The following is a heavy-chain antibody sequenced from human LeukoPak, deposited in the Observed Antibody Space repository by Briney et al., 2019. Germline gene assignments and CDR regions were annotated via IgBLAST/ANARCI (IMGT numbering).Heavy chain of an antibody. CDR2: INPNSGGT. Sequence: ASVKVPCKASGYTFTGYYMHWVRQAPGQGLEWMGRINPNSGGTNSTQKFQGRVAMTRDTSISTAYMELSRRRSDDTAVYYCARGYDSSGYYDYWGQGTLVTVSS. CDR1: GYTFTGYY. CDR3: ARGYDSSGYYDY. D-gene: IGHD3-22*01. J-gene: IGHJ4*02. V-gene: IGHV1-2*06.